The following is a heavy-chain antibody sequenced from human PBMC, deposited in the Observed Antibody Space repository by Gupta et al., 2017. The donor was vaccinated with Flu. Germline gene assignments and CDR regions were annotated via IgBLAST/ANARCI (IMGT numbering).Heavy chain of an antibody. Sequence: QVQLVESGGGVVQPGESISLSCVASEFTFSSYGMHLVRQAPGKGLVCVAVTWSAGSTTCYGESVKDRFTISRDNHKNTLFLHMKSVGAEDTATYDCAREAEDVTANYFDLWGQGTLVTVSS. J-gene: IGHJ5*02. CDR3: AREAEDVTANYFDL. CDR1: EFTFSSYG. V-gene: IGHV3-33*01. CDR2: TWSAGSTT. D-gene: IGHD2-21*02.